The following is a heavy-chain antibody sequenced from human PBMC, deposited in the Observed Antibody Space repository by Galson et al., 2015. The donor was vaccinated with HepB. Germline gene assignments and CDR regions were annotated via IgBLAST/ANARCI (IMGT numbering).Heavy chain of an antibody. CDR1: GGTFSSYA. J-gene: IGHJ4*02. CDR3: ARIEDYYGDHPSAY. CDR2: IIPIFGTA. D-gene: IGHD4-17*01. Sequence: SVKVSCKASGGTFSSYAISWVRQAPGQGLEWMGGIIPIFGTANYAQKFQGRVTITADESTSTAYMELSSLRSEDTAVYYCARIEDYYGDHPSAYWGQGTLVTVSS. V-gene: IGHV1-69*13.